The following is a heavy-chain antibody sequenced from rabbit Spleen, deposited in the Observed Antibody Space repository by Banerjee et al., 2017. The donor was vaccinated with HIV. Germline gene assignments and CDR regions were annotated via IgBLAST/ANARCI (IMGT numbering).Heavy chain of an antibody. Sequence: QQQLEESGGGLVKPGGTLTLTCKASGFPFNTGAYMCWVRQAPGKGLEWIACIDSAGSGNNYYASWAQGRFTISRTSSTTVTLKMTMLTAADTATYFCARDLYGLDVGYYPSYYFALWGPGTLVTVS. J-gene: IGHJ4*01. V-gene: IGHV1S45*01. CDR2: IDSAGSGNN. CDR3: ARDLYGLDVGYYPSYYFAL. CDR1: GFPFNTGAY. D-gene: IGHD1-1*01.